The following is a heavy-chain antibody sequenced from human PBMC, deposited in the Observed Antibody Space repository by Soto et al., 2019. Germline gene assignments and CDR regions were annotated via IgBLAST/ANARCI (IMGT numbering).Heavy chain of an antibody. J-gene: IGHJ3*02. CDR1: GFTFSRDA. CDR2: IWNDGSNE. CDR3: VRDAADSGYGFDI. V-gene: IGHV3-33*01. D-gene: IGHD2-15*01. Sequence: QLVESGGGVVQPGRSLRLSCAASGFTFSRDAMHWVRQAPGKGLEWVAFIWNDGSNEYYADSVKGRAIISRDNSENTVYLKMNSLRGEDTAVYFCVRDAADSGYGFDIWGQGTMVTVSS.